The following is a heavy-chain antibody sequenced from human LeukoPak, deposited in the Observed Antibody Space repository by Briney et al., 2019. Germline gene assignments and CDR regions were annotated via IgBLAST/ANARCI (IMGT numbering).Heavy chain of an antibody. Sequence: PGGSLRLSCAASGFTFANYAMAWVRLAPGKGLEWVSVISHSGDNTYYADSVKGRFTISRDSSKNMVFLQMNSLRADDTAVYYCARFPYGDYAAGMDVWGQGTTVTVSS. CDR1: GFTFANYA. CDR3: ARFPYGDYAAGMDV. V-gene: IGHV3-23*01. J-gene: IGHJ6*02. CDR2: ISHSGDNT. D-gene: IGHD4-17*01.